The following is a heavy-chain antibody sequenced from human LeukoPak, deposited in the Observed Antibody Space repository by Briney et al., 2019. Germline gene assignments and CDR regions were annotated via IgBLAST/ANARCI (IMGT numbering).Heavy chain of an antibody. D-gene: IGHD3-10*01. J-gene: IGHJ4*02. CDR3: VGSGGFPHYFDY. Sequence: PSETLSLTCTVSGGSISSSSYYWGWIRQPPGKGLEWIGSIYYSGSTYYNPSLKSRVTISVDTSKNQFSLKLSSVTAADTAVYYCVGSGGFPHYFDYWGQGTLVTVSS. CDR1: GGSISSSSYY. V-gene: IGHV4-39*01. CDR2: IYYSGST.